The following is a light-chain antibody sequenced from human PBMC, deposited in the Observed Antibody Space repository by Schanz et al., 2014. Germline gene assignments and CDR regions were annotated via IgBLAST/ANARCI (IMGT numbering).Light chain of an antibody. CDR3: CSYAGSSWV. CDR1: SSDVGGYKY. J-gene: IGLJ3*02. CDR2: GVS. Sequence: QSALTQPRSVSGSPGQSVTISCTGTSSDVGGYKYVSWYQQHPGRAPKLMIYGVSKRPSGVPDRFSGSKSGNTASLTISGLQAEDEADYYCCSYAGSSWVFGGGTKVTVL. V-gene: IGLV2-11*01.